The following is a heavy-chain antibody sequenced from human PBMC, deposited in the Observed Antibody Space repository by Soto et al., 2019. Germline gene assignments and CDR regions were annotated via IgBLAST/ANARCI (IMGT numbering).Heavy chain of an antibody. CDR3: ARAPAPTVTSYYFDY. V-gene: IGHV1-18*01. CDR1: GYTFTSYG. J-gene: IGHJ4*02. CDR2: ISAYNGNT. D-gene: IGHD4-17*01. Sequence: QVQLVQSGAEVKKPGASVKVSCKASGYTFTSYGISWVRQAPGQGLEWMGWISAYNGNTNYAQKLQGRVTMTTDTYTSTAYMELRSLRSDDTAVYYCARAPAPTVTSYYFDYWGQGTLVTVSS.